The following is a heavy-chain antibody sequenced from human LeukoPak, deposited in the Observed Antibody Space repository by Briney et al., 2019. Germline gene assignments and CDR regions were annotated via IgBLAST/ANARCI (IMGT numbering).Heavy chain of an antibody. CDR3: ARDRLYYSSTSCHNWFDP. CDR2: NSAYNGNT. D-gene: IGHD2-2*01. Sequence: VASVKVSCKASGYTFTSYGISWVRQAPGQGLEWMGWNSAYNGNTNYAQKLQGRVTMTTDTSTSTAYMELRSLRSDDTAVYYCARDRLYYSSTSCHNWFDPWGQGTLVTVSS. V-gene: IGHV1-18*01. CDR1: GYTFTSYG. J-gene: IGHJ5*02.